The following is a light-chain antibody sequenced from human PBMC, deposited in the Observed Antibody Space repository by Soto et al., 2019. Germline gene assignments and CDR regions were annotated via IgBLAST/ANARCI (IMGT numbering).Light chain of an antibody. CDR3: ISYTSSSTVV. V-gene: IGLV2-14*01. CDR1: SSDVGGYNF. Sequence: QSALTQPASVSGSPGQSITISCTGTSSDVGGYNFVSWYQQHPGTAPKLMIYDVSNRPSGVSNRFSGSKSGNTASLTISGLHPEDEADYYCISYTSSSTVVFGGGTKLTVL. J-gene: IGLJ2*01. CDR2: DVS.